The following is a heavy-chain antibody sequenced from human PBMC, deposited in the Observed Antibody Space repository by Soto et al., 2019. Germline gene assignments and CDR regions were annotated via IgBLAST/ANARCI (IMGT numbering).Heavy chain of an antibody. V-gene: IGHV1-69*13. CDR2: IIPIFGTA. CDR3: ARDEGRGYSYGIGRYFDY. D-gene: IGHD5-18*01. Sequence: SVKVSCKASGGTFSSYAISWVRQAPGQGLEWMGGIIPIFGTANYAQKFQGRVTITADESTSTAYMELSSLRSEDTAVYYCARDEGRGYSYGIGRYFDYWGQGTLVTVSS. J-gene: IGHJ4*02. CDR1: GGTFSSYA.